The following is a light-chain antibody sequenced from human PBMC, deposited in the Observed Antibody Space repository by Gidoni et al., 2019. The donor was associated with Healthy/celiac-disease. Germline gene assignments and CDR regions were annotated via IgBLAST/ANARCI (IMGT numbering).Light chain of an antibody. V-gene: IGKV3-20*01. J-gene: IGKJ5*01. CDR3: QQYTNSIT. Sequence: EIVLTQSPGTLSLSPGERATLSCRASQSVSSSYLAWYQQKPGQTPRLLIYGASSRATGIPDRFSGSGSGTDFTLTISRLEPEDFAVYYCQQYTNSITFGQGTRLEIK. CDR1: QSVSSSY. CDR2: GAS.